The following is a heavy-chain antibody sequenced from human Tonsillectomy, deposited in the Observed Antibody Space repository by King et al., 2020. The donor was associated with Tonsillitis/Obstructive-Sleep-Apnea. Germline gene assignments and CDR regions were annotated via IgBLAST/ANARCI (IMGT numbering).Heavy chain of an antibody. Sequence: ITLQESGPTLVKPTQTLTLTCTFSGFSLSTSGVGVGWIRQPPGKALEWLALIYWDDDKRYSPSLKSRLTITKDTSKNQVVLTMTNMDPVDTATYYCAHRPGFEDSSGPGGSYNWFDPWGQGTLVTVSS. V-gene: IGHV2-5*02. CDR2: IYWDDDK. CDR1: GFSLSTSGVG. J-gene: IGHJ5*02. D-gene: IGHD3-22*01. CDR3: AHRPGFEDSSGPGGSYNWFDP.